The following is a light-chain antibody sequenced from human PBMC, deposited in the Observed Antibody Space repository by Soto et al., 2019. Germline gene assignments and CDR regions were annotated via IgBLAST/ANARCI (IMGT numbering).Light chain of an antibody. CDR2: YAS. CDR3: QQAASFPLS. V-gene: IGKV1-12*01. J-gene: IGKJ4*01. CDR1: QNINKW. Sequence: DIQMTQSPSSVSASVGDRVTITCRASQNINKWLAWYQQIPGRVPKLLISYASTLQSHVPSMFSWVGFGTDVTLTISSLHPEDSATYYCQQAASFPLSFGGGTKVEFK.